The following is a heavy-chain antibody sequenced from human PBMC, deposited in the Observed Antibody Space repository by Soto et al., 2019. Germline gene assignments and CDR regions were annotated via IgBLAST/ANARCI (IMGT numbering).Heavy chain of an antibody. D-gene: IGHD3-22*01. Sequence: GGSLRLSCAAFGFKISSSSMNCVRQAPWRGLEWVAYISASGSNTLYADSVKGRFTVSRDTAKNSLYLQMRGLRDEDRAVYYCATHYYDSSGYDGMYVWGQGTKVTVSS. J-gene: IGHJ6*02. CDR1: GFKISSSS. V-gene: IGHV3-48*02. CDR2: ISASGSNT. CDR3: ATHYYDSSGYDGMYV.